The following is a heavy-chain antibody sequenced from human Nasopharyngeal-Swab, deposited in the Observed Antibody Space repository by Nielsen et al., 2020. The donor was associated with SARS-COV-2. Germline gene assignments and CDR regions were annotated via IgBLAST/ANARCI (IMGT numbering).Heavy chain of an antibody. J-gene: IGHJ4*02. CDR1: GFTFSSYG. V-gene: IGHV3-33*01. Sequence: LSLTCAASGFTFSSYGMHWVRQPPGKGLEWVAVIWFDGSNEYYADSVKGRFTISRDNSKNTLYLHMNSLRAEDTAVYYCASRYGDPNYFDYWGQGTLVTVSS. CDR3: ASRYGDPNYFDY. D-gene: IGHD4-17*01. CDR2: IWFDGSNE.